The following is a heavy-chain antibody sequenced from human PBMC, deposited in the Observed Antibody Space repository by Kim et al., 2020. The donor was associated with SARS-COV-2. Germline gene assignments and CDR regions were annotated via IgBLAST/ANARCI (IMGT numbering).Heavy chain of an antibody. D-gene: IGHD2-15*01. CDR3: ARLLRIFGFDP. V-gene: IGHV5-51*01. J-gene: IGHJ5*02. CDR2: T. Sequence: TRYSPSFQGQVTISADKSISTAYLQWSSLKASDTAMYYCARLLRIFGFDPWGQGTLVTVSS.